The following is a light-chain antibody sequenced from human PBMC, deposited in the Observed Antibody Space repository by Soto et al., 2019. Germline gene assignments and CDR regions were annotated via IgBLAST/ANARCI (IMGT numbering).Light chain of an antibody. CDR1: SSNIGSLYD. CDR2: DNS. J-gene: IGLJ2*01. CDR3: QSYDSSLSASV. Sequence: QSALTQPASVSGSPGQSITISCTGSSSNIGSLYDVHWYQQLPGTAPKLLIYDNSNRPSGVPDRFSGSKSGTSASLAITGLQAEDEADYYCQSYDSSLSASVFGGGTKVTVL. V-gene: IGLV1-40*01.